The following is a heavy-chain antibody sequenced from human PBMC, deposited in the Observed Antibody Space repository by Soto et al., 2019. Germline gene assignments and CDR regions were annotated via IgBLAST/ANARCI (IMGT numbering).Heavy chain of an antibody. Sequence: QVQLQESGPGLVKPSETLSLTCTVSGGSISSYYWNWIRQSPGQGLEWIGYISYSGSTNYNPSLKSRVTISVDTSKNQFSLRLSSVTAADTAVYYCARGEMGPEIFDYWGQGTLVTVSS. V-gene: IGHV4-59*01. CDR2: ISYSGST. CDR1: GGSISSYY. CDR3: ARGEMGPEIFDY. J-gene: IGHJ4*02. D-gene: IGHD2-8*01.